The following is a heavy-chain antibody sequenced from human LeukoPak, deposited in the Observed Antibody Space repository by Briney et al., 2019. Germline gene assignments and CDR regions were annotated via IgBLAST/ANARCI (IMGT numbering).Heavy chain of an antibody. CDR2: ISAYNGNT. D-gene: IGHD3-3*01. CDR1: GYTFTGYY. CDR3: ARDYDFWSGQLGFDY. Sequence: GASVKVSCKASGYTFTGYYMHWVRQAPGQGLEWMGWISAYNGNTNYAQKLQGRVTMTTDTSTSTAYMELRSLRSDDTAVYYCARDYDFWSGQLGFDYWGQGTLVTVSS. V-gene: IGHV1-18*04. J-gene: IGHJ4*02.